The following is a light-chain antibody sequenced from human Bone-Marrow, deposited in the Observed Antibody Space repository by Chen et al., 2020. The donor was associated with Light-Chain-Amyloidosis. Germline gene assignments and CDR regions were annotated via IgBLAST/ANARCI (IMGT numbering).Light chain of an antibody. CDR3: QVWDRSSDRPV. Sequence: SYVLTQPSSEAPGQTATTACGGDNIGSTSVHWYQQTPGQAPLLVVYDDSDRPSGIPERLSGSNSGNTATLTISRVEAGDEADYYCQVWDRSSDRPVFGGGTKLTVL. J-gene: IGLJ3*02. V-gene: IGLV3-21*02. CDR1: NIGSTS. CDR2: DDS.